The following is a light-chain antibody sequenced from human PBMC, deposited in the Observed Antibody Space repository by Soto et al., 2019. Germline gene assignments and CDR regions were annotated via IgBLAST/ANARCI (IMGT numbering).Light chain of an antibody. V-gene: IGKV4-1*01. J-gene: IGKJ4*01. Sequence: DIVMTQSPDSLAVSLGEWATINCKSNQSLLYSFNRKNYLAWYHQRPGQPPKLLISWASVRESGVPDRFSGSGSGTDFSLTISSLQAEDVGVYYCQQYYTSTLTFGGGTKVEV. CDR3: QQYYTSTLT. CDR1: QSLLYSFNRKNY. CDR2: WAS.